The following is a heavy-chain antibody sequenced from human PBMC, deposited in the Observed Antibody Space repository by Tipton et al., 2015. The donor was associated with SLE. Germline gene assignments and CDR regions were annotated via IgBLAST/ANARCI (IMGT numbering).Heavy chain of an antibody. CDR2: IYYSGST. V-gene: IGHV4-59*01. Sequence: TLSLTCTVPGGSISSYYWSWIRQPPGKGLQWIGYIYYSGSTNYNPSLKSRVTISVDTSKKQFSLKLSSVTAADTAVHYCARDRTGGAGFDYWGQGTLVTVSS. J-gene: IGHJ4*02. CDR3: ARDRTGGAGFDY. CDR1: GGSISSYY. D-gene: IGHD1-1*01.